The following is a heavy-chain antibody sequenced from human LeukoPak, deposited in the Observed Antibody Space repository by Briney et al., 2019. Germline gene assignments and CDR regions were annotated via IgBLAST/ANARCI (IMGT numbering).Heavy chain of an antibody. CDR1: GYIFSNYG. CDR2: ISVYNGNT. Sequence: ASVKVSCKASGYIFSNYGISWVRQAPGQGLEWMGWISVYNGNTVYAQNLRDRVTMTTDTSTSTGYMELRSLRSDDTAVYYCARGEGYYDSVGFDYWGQGTLVTVSS. D-gene: IGHD3-22*01. J-gene: IGHJ4*02. V-gene: IGHV1-18*01. CDR3: ARGEGYYDSVGFDY.